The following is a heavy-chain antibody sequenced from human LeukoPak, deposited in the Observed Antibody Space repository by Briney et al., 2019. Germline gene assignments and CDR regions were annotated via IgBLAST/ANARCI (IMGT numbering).Heavy chain of an antibody. D-gene: IGHD5-12*01. CDR3: ARNPEFSGYDAHFDY. CDR2: IIPIFGTA. V-gene: IGHV1-69*05. J-gene: IGHJ4*02. CDR1: GGTFNSYA. Sequence: GASVKVSCKASGGTFNSYAISWVRQAPGQGLKWMGGIIPIFGTANYAQKFQGRVTITTDESTSTAYMELSSLRSEDTAVYYCARNPEFSGYDAHFDYWGQGTLVTVSS.